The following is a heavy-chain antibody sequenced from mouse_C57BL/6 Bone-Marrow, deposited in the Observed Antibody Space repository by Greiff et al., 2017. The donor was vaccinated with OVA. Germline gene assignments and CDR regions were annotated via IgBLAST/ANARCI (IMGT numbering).Heavy chain of an antibody. CDR2: IYPGSGNT. V-gene: IGHV1-76*01. J-gene: IGHJ3*01. Sequence: QVQLQQSGAELVRPGASVKLSCKASGYTFTDYYINWVKQRPGQGLEWIARIYPGSGNTYYNEKFKGKATLTAEKSSRTAYMRLSSLTSEDSAVYFCARPYYGSPAWFAYWGQGTLVTVSA. D-gene: IGHD2-10*01. CDR3: ARPYYGSPAWFAY. CDR1: GYTFTDYY.